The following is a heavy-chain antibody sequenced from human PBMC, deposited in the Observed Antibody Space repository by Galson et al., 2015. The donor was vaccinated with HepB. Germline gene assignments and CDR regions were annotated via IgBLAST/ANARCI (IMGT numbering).Heavy chain of an antibody. Sequence: SVKVSCKASGGTHSFFLVHWVRQAPGQGLEWVGGIIPSQGTTILAQKFQGRVTITTDRSMRTVYMELSGLRSEDTAVFFCARTLRRSGYSANYFFEYWGQGSLVIVSS. CDR2: IIPSQGTT. J-gene: IGHJ4*02. D-gene: IGHD3-22*01. CDR1: GGTHSFFL. V-gene: IGHV1-69*10. CDR3: ARTLRRSGYSANYFFEY.